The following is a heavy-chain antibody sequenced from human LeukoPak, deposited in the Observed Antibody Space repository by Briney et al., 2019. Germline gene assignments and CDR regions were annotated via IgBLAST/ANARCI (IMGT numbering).Heavy chain of an antibody. CDR1: GYLFSSYW. Sequence: GESMKISCKGSGYLFSSYWIGWVRQMPGKGLEWMGIILPANSETRYRPSFQGQVTMSAAKSISTAYLQWSSLKAADTAMYYCARQYYDILTDPNYFDSWGQGTLVTVSS. CDR2: ILPANSET. CDR3: ARQYYDILTDPNYFDS. J-gene: IGHJ4*02. V-gene: IGHV5-51*01. D-gene: IGHD3-9*01.